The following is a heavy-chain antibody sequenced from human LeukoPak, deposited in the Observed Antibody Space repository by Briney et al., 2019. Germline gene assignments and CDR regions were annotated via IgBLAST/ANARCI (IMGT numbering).Heavy chain of an antibody. Sequence: SETLSLTCTVSGYSISSGYCWGWIRQPPGKGLEWIGSIYHSGRTFYNPSLKSRVTISVDTSKNHFSLKLSSVTAADTAVYYCARNPAFNWNLYYFDYWGQGALVTVSS. J-gene: IGHJ4*02. CDR3: ARNPAFNWNLYYFDY. V-gene: IGHV4-38-2*02. CDR1: GYSISSGYC. D-gene: IGHD1-1*01. CDR2: IYHSGRT.